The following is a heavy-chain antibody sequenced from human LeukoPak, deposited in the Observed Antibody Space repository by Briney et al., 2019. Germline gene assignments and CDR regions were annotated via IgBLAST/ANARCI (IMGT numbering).Heavy chain of an antibody. J-gene: IGHJ4*02. V-gene: IGHV3-23*01. CDR1: GFTFSSYA. D-gene: IGHD3-10*01. CDR2: ISGSGGST. Sequence: AWGSLRLSCAASGFTFSSYAMSWVRQAPGKGLEWVSAISGSGGSTYYADSVKGRFTISRDNSKNTLYLQMNSLRAEDTAVYYCAKGADYGSVFDYWGQGTLVTVSS. CDR3: AKGADYGSVFDY.